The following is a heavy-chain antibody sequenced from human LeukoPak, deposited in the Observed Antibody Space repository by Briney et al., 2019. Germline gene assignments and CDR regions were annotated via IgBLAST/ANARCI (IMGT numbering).Heavy chain of an antibody. CDR1: GGSISSGDYY. CDR2: IYYSGST. V-gene: IGHV4-30-4*01. D-gene: IGHD1-26*01. CDR3: ARGHSGLVGATVWFDP. J-gene: IGHJ5*02. Sequence: PSQTLSLTCTVSGGSISSGDYYWRWIRQPPGKGLEWIGYIYYSGSTYYTPSLKSRVTISVDRSKNQFSLKLSSVTAADTAVYYCARGHSGLVGATVWFDPWGQGTLVTVSS.